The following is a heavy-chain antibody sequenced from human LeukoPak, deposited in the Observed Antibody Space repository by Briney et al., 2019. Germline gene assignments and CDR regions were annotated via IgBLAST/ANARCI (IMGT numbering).Heavy chain of an antibody. Sequence: GESLKISCKGSGYSFTSYWIGWVRQMPGKGLEWMGIIYPADSDTRHSPSFQGQVTISADKSISTAYLQWSSLKASDTAMYYCARIVGATTVRFDYWGQGTLVTVSS. V-gene: IGHV5-51*01. CDR1: GYSFTSYW. J-gene: IGHJ4*02. CDR3: ARIVGATTVRFDY. CDR2: IYPADSDT. D-gene: IGHD1-26*01.